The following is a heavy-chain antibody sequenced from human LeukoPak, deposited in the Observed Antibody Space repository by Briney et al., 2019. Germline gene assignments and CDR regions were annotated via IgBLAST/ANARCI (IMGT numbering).Heavy chain of an antibody. J-gene: IGHJ4*02. V-gene: IGHV1-69*13. D-gene: IGHD4-17*01. CDR2: IIPIFGTA. CDR1: GGTFSSYA. Sequence: ASVKVSCKASGGTFSSYAISWVRQAPGQGLEWMGGIIPIFGTANYAQKFQGRVTITADESTSTAYMELSSLRSEDTAVYYCARATTVTTYFDYWGQGTLVTVS. CDR3: ARATTVTTYFDY.